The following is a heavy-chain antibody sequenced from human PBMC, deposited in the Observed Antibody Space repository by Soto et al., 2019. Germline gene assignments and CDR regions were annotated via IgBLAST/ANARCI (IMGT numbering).Heavy chain of an antibody. CDR3: ARSSGWLRYYGMDV. V-gene: IGHV4-61*01. Sequence: SETLSLTCTVSGGSVSSGSYYWSWIRQPPGKGLEWIGYIYYSGSTNYNPSLKSRVTISVDTSKNQFSLKLSSVTAADTAVYYCARSSGWLRYYGMDVWGQGTTVTVSS. CDR2: IYYSGST. CDR1: GGSVSSGSYY. J-gene: IGHJ6*02. D-gene: IGHD6-19*01.